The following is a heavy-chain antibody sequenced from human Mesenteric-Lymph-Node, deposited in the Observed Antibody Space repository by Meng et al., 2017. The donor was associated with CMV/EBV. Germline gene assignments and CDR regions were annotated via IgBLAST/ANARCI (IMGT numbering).Heavy chain of an antibody. V-gene: IGHV1-69*02. D-gene: IGHD6-25*01. CDR2: IIPILGIA. CDR3: ARGGSAAVSYGMDV. Sequence: FSVNVSCKASGGTFSSYTNSWVRQAPGQGLEWMGRIIPILGIANYAQKFQGRVTITADKSTSTAYMELSSLRSEDTAVYYCARGGSAAVSYGMDVWGQGTTVTVSS. J-gene: IGHJ6*02. CDR1: GGTFSSYT.